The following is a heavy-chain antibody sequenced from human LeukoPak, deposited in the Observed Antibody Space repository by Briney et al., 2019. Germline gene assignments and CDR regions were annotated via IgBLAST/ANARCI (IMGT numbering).Heavy chain of an antibody. D-gene: IGHD3-10*01. Sequence: GASVKVSCKVSGYTLTELSMHWGRQAPGKGREWWGGFDPEDGETIYAQKFQGRVTMTEDTSTDIAYMELSSLRSEDTAVYYCATPVPHYGSGSYLCYWGQGTLVTVSS. V-gene: IGHV1-24*01. J-gene: IGHJ4*02. CDR2: FDPEDGET. CDR3: ATPVPHYGSGSYLCY. CDR1: GYTLTELS.